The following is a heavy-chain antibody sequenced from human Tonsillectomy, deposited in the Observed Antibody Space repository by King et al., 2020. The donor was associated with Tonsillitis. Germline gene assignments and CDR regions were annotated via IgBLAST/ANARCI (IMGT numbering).Heavy chain of an antibody. Sequence: VQLVESGGGLIQPGGSLRLSCAASGFTVSSNYMSWVRQAPGKGLEWVSIIYSGGFTYYADSVKGRFTISRDNSKNTLYLQMNSLRAEDTAVYYCARSGGKNIVVVPTAEPPVNGGQGTLVTVSS. V-gene: IGHV3-53*01. CDR2: IYSGGFT. CDR3: ARSGGKNIVVVPTAEPPVN. D-gene: IGHD2-2*01. J-gene: IGHJ4*02. CDR1: GFTVSSNY.